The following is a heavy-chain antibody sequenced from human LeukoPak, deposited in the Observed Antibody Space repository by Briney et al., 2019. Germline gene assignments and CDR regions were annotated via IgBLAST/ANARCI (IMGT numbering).Heavy chain of an antibody. D-gene: IGHD6-13*01. CDR2: INHSGST. J-gene: IGHJ3*02. CDR1: GGSFSGYY. CDR3: ARRRGSSSWYPRKAFDI. Sequence: SETLSLTCAVYGGSFSGYYWSWIRQPPGKGLEWIGEINHSGSTNYNPSLKSQVTISVDTSKNQFSLKLSSVTAADTAVYYCARRRGSSSWYPRKAFDIWGQGTMVTVSS. V-gene: IGHV4-34*01.